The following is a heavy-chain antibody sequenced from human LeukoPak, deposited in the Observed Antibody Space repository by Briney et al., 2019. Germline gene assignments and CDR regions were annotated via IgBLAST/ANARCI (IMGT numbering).Heavy chain of an antibody. CDR2: IKQDGSEK. Sequence: GGSLRLSCAASGFTFSSYWMSWVRQAPGKGLEWMANIKQDGSEKYNVDSVKGRFTISRDNAKNSLYLQMNSLRAEDTAVYYCATEGVVVPAAPNDYWGQGTLVTVSS. V-gene: IGHV3-7*03. J-gene: IGHJ4*02. D-gene: IGHD2-2*01. CDR3: ATEGVVVPAAPNDY. CDR1: GFTFSSYW.